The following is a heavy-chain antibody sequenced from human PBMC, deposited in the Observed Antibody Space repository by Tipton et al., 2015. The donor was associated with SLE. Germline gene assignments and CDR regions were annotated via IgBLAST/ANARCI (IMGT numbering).Heavy chain of an antibody. J-gene: IGHJ4*02. CDR2: IYYSGST. CDR1: GGSISSYY. CDR3: ARHASRRSGSYNEIDY. V-gene: IGHV4-59*08. Sequence: TLSLTCTVSGGSISSYYWSWIRQPPGKGLEWIGYIYYSGSTNYNPSLKSRVTISVDTSKNQFSLKLSFVTAADTAVYYCARHASRRSGSYNEIDYWGQGTLVTVSS. D-gene: IGHD3-10*01.